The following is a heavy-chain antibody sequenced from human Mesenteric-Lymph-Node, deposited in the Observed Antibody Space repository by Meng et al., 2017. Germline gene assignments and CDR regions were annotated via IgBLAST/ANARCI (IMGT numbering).Heavy chain of an antibody. CDR3: ARTGGWQWLEY. V-gene: IGHV4-38-2*01. CDR2: IFHSGST. J-gene: IGHJ4*02. Sequence: SETLSLTCVVSGYSISSGYSWGWIRQAPGEGLEWIGSIFHSGSTYYNPSLKSRVTISVDTSKNQFSLKLSSVTAADTAVYYCARTGGWQWLEYWGQGTLVTVSS. D-gene: IGHD6-19*01. CDR1: GYSISSGYS.